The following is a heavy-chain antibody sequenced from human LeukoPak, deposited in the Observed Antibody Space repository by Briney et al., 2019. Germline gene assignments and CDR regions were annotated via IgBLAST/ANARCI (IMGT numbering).Heavy chain of an antibody. V-gene: IGHV3-30*18. D-gene: IGHD3-22*01. CDR3: AKAMAYDSSGYAFDY. Sequence: GGSLRLSCAASRFTFSSYGMHCVRQAPGKGLEWEAVISYDGSNKYYADSVKGRFTISRDNSKNTLYLQMNSLRAEDTAVYYCAKAMAYDSSGYAFDYWGQGTLVTVSS. CDR2: ISYDGSNK. CDR1: RFTFSSYG. J-gene: IGHJ4*02.